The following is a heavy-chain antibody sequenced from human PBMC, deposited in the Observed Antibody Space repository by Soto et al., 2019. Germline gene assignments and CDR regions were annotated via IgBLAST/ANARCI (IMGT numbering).Heavy chain of an antibody. CDR2: IYYSGST. CDR3: VRYGSGSYYPTTFDY. J-gene: IGHJ4*02. CDR1: GGSISSGGYY. Sequence: QVQLQESGPGLVKPSQTLSLTCTVSGGSISSGGYYWSWSRQHPGKGLECIGYIYYSGSTYYNPSIKRRVTISVDTHENQFSLQLSSVTAADTAVYYSVRYGSGSYYPTTFDYWGQGTLVTVSS. D-gene: IGHD3-10*01. V-gene: IGHV4-31*03.